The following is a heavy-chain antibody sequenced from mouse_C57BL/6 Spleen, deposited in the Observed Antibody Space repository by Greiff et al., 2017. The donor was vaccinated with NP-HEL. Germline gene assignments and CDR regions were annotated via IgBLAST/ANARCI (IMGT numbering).Heavy chain of an antibody. V-gene: IGHV1-62-2*01. CDR2: FYPGSGSI. CDR1: GYTFTEYT. J-gene: IGHJ2*01. D-gene: IGHD2-5*01. CDR3: ARHEGGYYSNLYYFDY. Sequence: QVQLQQSGAELVKPGASVKLSCKASGYTFTEYTIHWVKQRSGQGLEWIGWFYPGSGSIKYNEKFKDKATLTADKSSSTVYMELSRLTSEDSAVYFCARHEGGYYSNLYYFDYWGQGTTLTVSS.